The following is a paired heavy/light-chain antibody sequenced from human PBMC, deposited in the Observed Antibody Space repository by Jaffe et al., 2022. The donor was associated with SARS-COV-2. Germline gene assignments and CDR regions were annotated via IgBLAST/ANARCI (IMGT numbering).Light chain of an antibody. CDR1: QSVSSSY. Sequence: EIVLTQSPGTLSLSPGERATLSCRASQSVSSSYLAWYQQKPGQAPRLLIYGASSRATGIPDRFSGSGSGTDFTLTISRLEPEDFAVYYCQQYGSSPLWTFGQGTKLEIK. CDR2: GAS. V-gene: IGKV3-20*01. J-gene: IGKJ2*02. CDR3: QQYGSSPLWT.
Heavy chain of an antibody. CDR2: ISWNSGSI. CDR3: ARELAYCGGDCYTGAFDI. Sequence: EVQLVESGGGLVQPGRSLRLSCAASGFTFDDYAMHWVRQAPGKGLEWVSGISWNSGSIGYADSVKGRFTISRDNAKNSLYLQMNSLRAEDTALYYCARELAYCGGDCYTGAFDIWGQGTMVTVSS. CDR1: GFTFDDYA. D-gene: IGHD2-21*02. V-gene: IGHV3-9*01. J-gene: IGHJ3*02.